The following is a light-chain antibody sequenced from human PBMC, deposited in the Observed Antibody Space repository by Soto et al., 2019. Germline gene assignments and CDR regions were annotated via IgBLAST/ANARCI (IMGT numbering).Light chain of an antibody. J-gene: IGLJ1*01. CDR3: SSYTSTSTPYV. V-gene: IGLV2-14*01. CDR1: SSDVGGYNY. Sequence: QSVLPQPASVSGSPGQSITISCTGTSSDVGGYNYVSWYQQYPGKAPKLMIFEVNSRPSGVSNRFSGSKSGNTASLTISGLQTEDEADYYCSSYTSTSTPYVFGTGTKLTVL. CDR2: EVN.